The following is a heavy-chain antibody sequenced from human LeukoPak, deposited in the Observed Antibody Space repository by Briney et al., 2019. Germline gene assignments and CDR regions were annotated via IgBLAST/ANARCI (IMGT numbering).Heavy chain of an antibody. J-gene: IGHJ4*02. Sequence: SGGSLRLSCAASGCTFSSYSMNWVRQAPGKGLEWVSYISSSSSTIYYADSVKGRFTISRDNAKNSLYLQMNSLRAEDTAVYYCARVSRRYYYDSSGYLGYWGQGTLVTVSS. V-gene: IGHV3-48*01. CDR1: GCTFSSYS. D-gene: IGHD3-22*01. CDR2: ISSSSSTI. CDR3: ARVSRRYYYDSSGYLGY.